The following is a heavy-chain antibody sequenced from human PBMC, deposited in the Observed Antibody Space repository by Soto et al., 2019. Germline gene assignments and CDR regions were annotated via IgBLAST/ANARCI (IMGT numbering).Heavy chain of an antibody. CDR3: ARDRVESGYPEYFQH. CDR1: GFTFRSYA. Sequence: PGGSLRLSCAASGFTFRSYAMSWVRQAPGKGLEWVSGISGSGISTHYADSVKGRFTVSRDNSKNTLYLQMNSLRAEDTAVYNCARDRVESGYPEYFQHWGQGTLVTVSS. CDR2: ISGSGIST. J-gene: IGHJ1*01. V-gene: IGHV3-23*01. D-gene: IGHD3-22*01.